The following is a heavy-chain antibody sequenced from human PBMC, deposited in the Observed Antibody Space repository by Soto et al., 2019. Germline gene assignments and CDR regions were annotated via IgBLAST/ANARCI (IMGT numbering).Heavy chain of an antibody. J-gene: IGHJ3*02. CDR2: VYYSGST. CDR1: RDSISSSSYY. Sequence: QLQLQESGPGLVKPSETLSLTCTVSRDSISSSSYYWGWIRQPPGKGLEYIGSVYYSGSTYYNPSLKSRVTISVDTSKNQCSLKLSSVTAADSAVYYGARSAGRGAFDIWGKGTMVTVSS. CDR3: ARSAGRGAFDI. D-gene: IGHD6-25*01. V-gene: IGHV4-39*01.